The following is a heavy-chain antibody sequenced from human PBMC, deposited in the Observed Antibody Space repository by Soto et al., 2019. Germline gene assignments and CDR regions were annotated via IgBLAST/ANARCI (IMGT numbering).Heavy chain of an antibody. CDR2: INHSGST. J-gene: IGHJ5*02. Sequence: PSETLALTCADYGGSFSGYYLSWIRQPPGKGLEWIGGINHSGSTNYNPSLKKRVIITLDTSKNKFSLKLSSVTAADTAVYYCARGIFLLLGITPFAPWGKGPLFTVPS. D-gene: IGHD1-20*01. V-gene: IGHV4-34*01. CDR1: GGSFSGYY. CDR3: ARGIFLLLGITPFAP.